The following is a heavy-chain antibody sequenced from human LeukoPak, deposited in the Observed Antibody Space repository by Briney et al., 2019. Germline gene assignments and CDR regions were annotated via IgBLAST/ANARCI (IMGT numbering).Heavy chain of an antibody. CDR1: GFTFSSYG. CDR2: IRYDGSNK. V-gene: IGHV3-30*02. D-gene: IGHD6-13*01. Sequence: GGSLRLSCAASGFTFSSYGMHWVRQAPGKGLEWVAFIRYDGSNKYYADSVKGRFTISRDNSKNTLYLQMNSLRAEDTAVYYCAKDRTRSSSWFKYYFDYWGQGTLVTVSS. J-gene: IGHJ4*02. CDR3: AKDRTRSSSWFKYYFDY.